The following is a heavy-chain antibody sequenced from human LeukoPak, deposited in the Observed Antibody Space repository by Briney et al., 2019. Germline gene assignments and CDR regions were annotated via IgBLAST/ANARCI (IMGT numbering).Heavy chain of an antibody. J-gene: IGHJ6*03. CDR2: MNPNSGNT. CDR3: ARGCRYFDWLPSCRYYYYYMDV. V-gene: IGHV1-8*01. CDR1: GYTFTSYD. D-gene: IGHD3-9*01. Sequence: ASVKVSCKASGYTFTSYDINWVRQATGQGLEWMGWMNPNSGNTGYAQKSQGRVTMTRNTSISTAYMELSSLRSEDTAVYYCARGCRYFDWLPSCRYYYYYMDVWGKGTTVTVSS.